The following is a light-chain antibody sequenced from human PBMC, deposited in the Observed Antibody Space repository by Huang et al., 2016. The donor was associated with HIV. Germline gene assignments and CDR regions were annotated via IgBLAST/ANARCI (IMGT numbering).Light chain of an antibody. Sequence: DVLLTQSPLSLPVPLGQPAFITCKSNQSRVYGDGNLYLNWFHQRPGHSPRRLSYKLSNRDSGVPDRFSAGGSGTDFTLWISEVEAEDVGDYYCMQASHGAATFGQGTRVDIK. CDR2: KLS. CDR1: QSRVYGDGNLY. J-gene: IGKJ1*01. V-gene: IGKV2-30*01. CDR3: MQASHGAAT.